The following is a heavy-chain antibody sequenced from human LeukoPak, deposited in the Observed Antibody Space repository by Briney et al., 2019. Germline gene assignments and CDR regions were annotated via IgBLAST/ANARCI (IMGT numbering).Heavy chain of an antibody. CDR2: LSGSGGST. V-gene: IGHV3-23*01. D-gene: IGHD3-10*01. CDR1: GFTFSSYA. CDR3: AKDLYSGSGSYYGMDV. Sequence: PGGSLRLSCAASGFTFSSYAMSWVRQAPGKGLDWVSTLSGSGGSTYYADSVKGRFTISRDNSKNTLYLQMNSLRAEDTTVYYCAKDLYSGSGSYYGMDVWGQGTTVTVSS. J-gene: IGHJ6*02.